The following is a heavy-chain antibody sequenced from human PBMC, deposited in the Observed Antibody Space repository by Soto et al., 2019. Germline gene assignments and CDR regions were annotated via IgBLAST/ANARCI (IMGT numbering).Heavy chain of an antibody. D-gene: IGHD5-18*01. V-gene: IGHV4-31*03. CDR2: IYYSGST. Sequence: LSETLSLTCTVSGGSISSGGYYWSWIRQHPGKGLEWIGYIYYSGSTYYNPSLKSRVTIPVDTSKNQFSLKLSSVTAADTAVYYCARVSIQLWPEFDYWGQGTLITVS. CDR1: GGSISSGGYY. CDR3: ARVSIQLWPEFDY. J-gene: IGHJ4*02.